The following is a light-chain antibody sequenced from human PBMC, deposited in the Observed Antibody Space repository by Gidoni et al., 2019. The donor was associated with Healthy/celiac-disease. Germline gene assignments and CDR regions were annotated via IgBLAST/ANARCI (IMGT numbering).Light chain of an antibody. J-gene: IGKJ1*01. CDR1: QSVSSNY. Sequence: EIVLTQSPATLSLSPGERATLSCGASQSVSSNYVAWYQQKPGLAPRLLFYDAFRRVTGIPDRVSASGSGTDFTLTISRLEPEDFAVYYCQQYGSSSTWAFGQGTKVEI. CDR3: QQYGSSSTWA. V-gene: IGKV3D-20*01. CDR2: DAF.